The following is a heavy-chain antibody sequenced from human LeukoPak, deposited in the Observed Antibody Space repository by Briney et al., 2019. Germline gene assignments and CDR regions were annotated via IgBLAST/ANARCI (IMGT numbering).Heavy chain of an antibody. CDR1: GGFISSSSYY. CDR2: IYYSGST. CDR3: ARPDSAYSWFDP. V-gene: IGHV4-39*01. J-gene: IGHJ5*02. Sequence: SETLSLTCTVSGGFISSSSYYWGWIRQPPGKGLEWIGSIYYSGSTYYNPSLKSRVTISVDTSKNQFSLKLSSVTAADTAVYYCARPDSAYSWFDPWGQGTLVTVSS. D-gene: IGHD2-15*01.